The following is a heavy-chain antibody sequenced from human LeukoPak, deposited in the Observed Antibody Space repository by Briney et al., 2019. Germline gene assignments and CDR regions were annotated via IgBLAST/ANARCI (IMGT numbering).Heavy chain of an antibody. CDR3: AREEYYYGSGSYYSDY. D-gene: IGHD3-10*01. J-gene: IGHJ4*02. CDR2: IYSGGST. Sequence: GGSLRLSCTVSGFTVSSDSMSWVRQAPGKGLEWVSFIYSGGSTHYSDSVKGRFTISRDNSKNTLYLQMNSLRAEDTAVYYCAREEYYYGSGSYYSDYWGQGTLVTVSS. V-gene: IGHV3-53*01. CDR1: GFTVSSDS.